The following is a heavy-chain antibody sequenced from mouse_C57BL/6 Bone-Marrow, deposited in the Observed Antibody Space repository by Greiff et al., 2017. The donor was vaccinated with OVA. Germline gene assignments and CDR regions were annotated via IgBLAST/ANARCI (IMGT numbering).Heavy chain of an antibody. CDR3: ARSGTVVERAFDY. Sequence: VHVKQSVAELVRPGASVKLSCTASGFNIKNTYMHWVKQRPEQGLEWIGRIDPATGNTKYAPKFQGKATITADTSSNTAYLQLSSLTSEDTAIYYCARSGTVVERAFDYWGQGTTLTVSS. CDR1: GFNIKNTY. V-gene: IGHV14-3*01. J-gene: IGHJ2*01. D-gene: IGHD1-1*01. CDR2: IDPATGNT.